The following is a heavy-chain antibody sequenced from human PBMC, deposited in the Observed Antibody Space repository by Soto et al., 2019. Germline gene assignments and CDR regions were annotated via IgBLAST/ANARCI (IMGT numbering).Heavy chain of an antibody. CDR3: ARHRFNYYDDTVYHYFDY. D-gene: IGHD3-22*01. CDR1: GYSFTSYG. J-gene: IGHJ4*02. CDR2: ISGHNGNT. V-gene: IGHV1-18*04. Sequence: GASVKVSFKASGYSFTSYGISWVRQAPGQGPEWMGWISGHNGNTNHPQSLQGRVTMTTDTSRNTAYMELRSLRSDDTAVYYCARHRFNYYDDTVYHYFDYWGQGTLVTVSS.